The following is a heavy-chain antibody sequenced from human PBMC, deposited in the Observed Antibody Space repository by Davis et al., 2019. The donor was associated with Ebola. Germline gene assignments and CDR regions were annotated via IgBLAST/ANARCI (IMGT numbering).Heavy chain of an antibody. Sequence: ASVKVSCKASGYTFSSYTMNWVRQAPGQGFEWLGWIYTGNGNTKYSQKFQGRVTITRDTSASTAYMELSSLRSEDTAVYYCAREPIAVAGYYFDYWGQGTLVTVSS. CDR2: IYTGNGNT. CDR3: AREPIAVAGYYFDY. J-gene: IGHJ4*02. V-gene: IGHV1-3*04. D-gene: IGHD6-19*01. CDR1: GYTFSSYT.